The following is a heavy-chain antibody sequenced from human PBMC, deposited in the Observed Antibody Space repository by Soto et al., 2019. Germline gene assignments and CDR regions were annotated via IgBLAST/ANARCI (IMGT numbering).Heavy chain of an antibody. V-gene: IGHV4-30-2*06. D-gene: IGHD3-16*01. Sequence: PSETLSLTCTVSGVTMTYGGNSWGWIRQSPGQGLEWLGYISHFATNYYNPSFKRRLFSSIDSTKNQFSQIHSPMTDATKADYYCARGGGYGSFDFWGQGVLVTVSS. CDR2: ISHFATN. CDR3: ARGGGYGSFDF. J-gene: IGHJ4*02. CDR1: GVTMTYGGNS.